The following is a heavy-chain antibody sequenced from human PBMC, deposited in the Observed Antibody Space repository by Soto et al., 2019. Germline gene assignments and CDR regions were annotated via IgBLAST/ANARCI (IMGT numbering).Heavy chain of an antibody. J-gene: IGHJ5*02. CDR1: GCSISSYY. Sequence: SETLSLTCTFSGCSISSYYWSLIRQPPGKGLEWIGYIYYSGSTNYNPSLKSRVTISVDTSKNQFSLKLSSVTAADTAVYYCARDRGYCSSTSCYPTWFDPWGQGTLVTVSS. V-gene: IGHV4-59*01. CDR3: ARDRGYCSSTSCYPTWFDP. CDR2: IYYSGST. D-gene: IGHD2-2*01.